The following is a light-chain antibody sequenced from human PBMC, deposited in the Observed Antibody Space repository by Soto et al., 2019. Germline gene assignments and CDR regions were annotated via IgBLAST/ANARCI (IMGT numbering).Light chain of an antibody. CDR2: AAS. J-gene: IGKJ3*01. Sequence: DIQMTQSPSSLSASVGDRVTITCRASQSISSYLNWYQQKPGKAPKLLIFAASSFQSGVPSRFSGSESWTDLTLTISSRQPEDFATYYCQQSYSTPCTFGPGTKVHIK. V-gene: IGKV1-39*01. CDR1: QSISSY. CDR3: QQSYSTPCT.